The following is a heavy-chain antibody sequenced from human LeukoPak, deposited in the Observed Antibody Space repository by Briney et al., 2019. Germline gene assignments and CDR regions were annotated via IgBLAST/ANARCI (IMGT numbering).Heavy chain of an antibody. CDR1: GGSISSGTYY. J-gene: IGHJ6*03. V-gene: IGHV4-61*02. CDR2: VYTSGST. Sequence: SETLSLTCTVSGGSISSGTYYWSWIRQPAGKELEWIGRVYTSGSTSYNPSLKSRVTISLDTSKNQFSLKLTSVTAADTAVYYCARGGHLNYFYYYMDVWGKGTTVTVSS. D-gene: IGHD3-10*01. CDR3: ARGGHLNYFYYYMDV.